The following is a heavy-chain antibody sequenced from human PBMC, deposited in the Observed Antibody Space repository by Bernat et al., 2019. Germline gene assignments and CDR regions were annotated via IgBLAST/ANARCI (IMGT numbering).Heavy chain of an antibody. CDR3: ASVIGYYGSGRRSRDNYYYYYGMDV. CDR2: IIPIFGTA. CDR1: GGTFSSYA. J-gene: IGHJ6*02. V-gene: IGHV1-69*01. D-gene: IGHD3-10*01. Sequence: QVQLVQSGAEVKKPGSSVKVSCKASGGTFSSYAISWVRQAPGQGLEWMGGIIPIFGTANYAQKFQGRVTITADESTSTAYMELSSLRSVDAAVYYCASVIGYYGSGRRSRDNYYYYYGMDVWGQGTTVTVSS.